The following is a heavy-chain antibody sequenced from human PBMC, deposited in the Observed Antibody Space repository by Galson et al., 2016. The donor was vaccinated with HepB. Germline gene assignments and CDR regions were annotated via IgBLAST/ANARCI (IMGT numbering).Heavy chain of an antibody. D-gene: IGHD3-10*01. V-gene: IGHV1-18*01. J-gene: IGHJ4*02. Sequence: SVKVSCKASGYTFITYGFTWVRQAPGQGLEWMGWIIPSNGHTNYAQILQGRLSLTTDTSTSTAYMEVSSLRSDDTAVYYCARAERYGSGSYNVYWGQGTLVTVSS. CDR2: IIPSNGHT. CDR1: GYTFITYG. CDR3: ARAERYGSGSYNVY.